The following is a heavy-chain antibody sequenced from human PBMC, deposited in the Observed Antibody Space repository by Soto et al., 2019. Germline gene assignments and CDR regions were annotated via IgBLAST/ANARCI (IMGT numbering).Heavy chain of an antibody. CDR3: ARVVMTTVPASYYYGMDV. CDR2: IIPFIGTA. J-gene: IGHJ6*02. CDR1: GGTFSSYA. Sequence: QVQLVQSGAEVKKPGSSVTVSCKASGGTFSSYAISWVRQAPGQGLEWMGRIIPFIGTANNAQKFQDRVTITADETTSTAYMELTSLRSEDTAVYYCARVVMTTVPASYYYGMDVWGQGTTVTVSS. D-gene: IGHD4-4*01. V-gene: IGHV1-69*18.